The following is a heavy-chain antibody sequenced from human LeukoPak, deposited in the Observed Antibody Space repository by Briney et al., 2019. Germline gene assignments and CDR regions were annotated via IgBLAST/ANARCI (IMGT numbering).Heavy chain of an antibody. CDR2: ISYDGSNK. D-gene: IGHD6-13*01. V-gene: IGHV3-30-3*01. Sequence: PRRSLRLSCAASGFTFSSYAMHWVRQAPGKGLEWVAVISYDGSNKYYADSVKGRFTISRDNSKNTLYLQMNSLRAEDTAVYYCARERLGQQLVRRFDPWGQGTLVTVSS. CDR1: GFTFSSYA. J-gene: IGHJ5*02. CDR3: ARERLGQQLVRRFDP.